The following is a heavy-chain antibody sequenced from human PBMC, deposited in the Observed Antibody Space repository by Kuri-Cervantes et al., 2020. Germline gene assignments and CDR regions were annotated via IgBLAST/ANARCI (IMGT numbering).Heavy chain of an antibody. J-gene: IGHJ3*02. CDR3: ATRYNYDAFDI. V-gene: IGHV1-24*01. Sequence: ASVKVSCKASCYTFISYGISWVRQAPGQVRVWMVGFDPEGGATIYAQKFQGRVTMTEATSTDTAYMQLSSLRSADSAVNYCATRYNYDAFDIWGQGTMVTVSS. D-gene: IGHD1-14*01. CDR1: CYTFISYG. CDR2: FDPEGGAT.